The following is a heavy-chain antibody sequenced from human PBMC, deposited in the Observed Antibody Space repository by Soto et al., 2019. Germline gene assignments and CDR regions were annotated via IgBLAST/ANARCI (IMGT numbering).Heavy chain of an antibody. D-gene: IGHD5-12*01. Sequence: GGSLRLSCAASGFTFSSYAMSWVRQAPGKGLEWVSAISGSGGSTYYADSVKGRFTISRDNSKNTLYLQMNSLRAEDTAVYYCAKDRRWLQLHPRQILPRFDYWGQGTLVTVSS. V-gene: IGHV3-23*01. CDR3: AKDRRWLQLHPRQILPRFDY. CDR2: ISGSGGST. CDR1: GFTFSSYA. J-gene: IGHJ4*02.